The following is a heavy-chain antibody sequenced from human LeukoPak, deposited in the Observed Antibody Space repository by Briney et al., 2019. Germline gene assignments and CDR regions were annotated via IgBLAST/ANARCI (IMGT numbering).Heavy chain of an antibody. CDR3: ARVAKERFGGVYYFDY. CDR2: IGTAGDT. V-gene: IGHV3-13*01. D-gene: IGHD1-1*01. CDR1: GFTFSDYD. J-gene: IGHJ4*02. Sequence: QPGGSLRLSCAASGFTFSDYDMHWVRQATGKGLEWVSAIGTAGDTYYTGSVKGRFTISRENAKNSLYLQMNSLRAGDTAVYYCARVAKERFGGVYYFDYWGQGTLVTVSS.